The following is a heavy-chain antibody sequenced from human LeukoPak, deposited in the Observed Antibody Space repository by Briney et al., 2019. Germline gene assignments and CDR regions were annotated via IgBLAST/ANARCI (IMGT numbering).Heavy chain of an antibody. D-gene: IGHD3-22*01. V-gene: IGHV1-69*06. Sequence: SVKLSCKASGGTFSSYAISWVRQAPGQGLERRGGSIPIFGTANYAQKFRGRVTITADKSTRTAYMELSSLRSEDTAVYYCARGYYYDSSGYYYDAFDIWGQGTMVTVSS. CDR1: GGTFSSYA. CDR3: ARGYYYDSSGYYYDAFDI. J-gene: IGHJ3*02. CDR2: SIPIFGTA.